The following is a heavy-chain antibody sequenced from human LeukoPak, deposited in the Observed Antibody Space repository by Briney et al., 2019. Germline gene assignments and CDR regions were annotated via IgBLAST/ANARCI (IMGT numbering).Heavy chain of an antibody. D-gene: IGHD6-6*01. CDR1: GGSFSGYY. V-gene: IGHV4-34*01. CDR2: INHSGNT. J-gene: IGHJ4*02. Sequence: SETLSLTCAVYGGSFSGYYWSWIRQVPGKGLEWIGDINHSGNTDYNPSLKSRVTMSVDTSKNQFSLKLSPVTAADTALYYCAKTPTALVRGGYYFDNWGRGTLVTVSS. CDR3: AKTPTALVRGGYYFDN.